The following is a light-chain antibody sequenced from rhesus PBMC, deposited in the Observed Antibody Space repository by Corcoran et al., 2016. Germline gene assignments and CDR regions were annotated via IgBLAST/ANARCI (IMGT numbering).Light chain of an antibody. CDR3: QQYNSAPPT. V-gene: IGKV1-21*01. J-gene: IGKJ1*01. CDR1: QGISSW. CDR2: KAS. Sequence: DIQMTQSPSSLSASVGDRVTITCRASQGISSWLAWYQQKPGKAPKLLIYKASSLQSGGPSRFSGSGSGTDLTLTSSNLQPEDFTTYYCQQYNSAPPTFGQGTKVEIK.